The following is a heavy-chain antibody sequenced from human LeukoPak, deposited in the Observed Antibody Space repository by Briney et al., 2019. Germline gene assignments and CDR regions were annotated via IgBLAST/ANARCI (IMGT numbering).Heavy chain of an antibody. CDR3: ARESQTTMARL. D-gene: IGHD1-14*01. Sequence: GGSLRLSCAASGFTVSSNYMSWVRQAPGKGLEWVSYISSSSSTIYYADSVKGRFTISRDNAKNSLYLQMNSLRAKDTAVYYCARESQTTMARLWGQGTLVTVSS. J-gene: IGHJ4*02. CDR2: ISSSSSTI. V-gene: IGHV3-48*04. CDR1: GFTVSSNY.